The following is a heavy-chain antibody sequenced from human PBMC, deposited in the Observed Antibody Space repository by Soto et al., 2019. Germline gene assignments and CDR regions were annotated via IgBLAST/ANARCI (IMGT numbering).Heavy chain of an antibody. V-gene: IGHV4-39*02. CDR1: GGSISSSSYY. CDR2: IYYSGST. J-gene: IGHJ4*02. CDR3: AREGSDSSSLPFDY. D-gene: IGHD6-13*01. Sequence: QLQLQESGPGLVKPSETLSLTCTVSGGSISSSSYYWVGLRQPPGNGLEWLGSIYYSGSTYYNPSRKSRGTISVDTSKDQFSLKLSSVTAADTAVYYCAREGSDSSSLPFDYWGQGTLVTVSS.